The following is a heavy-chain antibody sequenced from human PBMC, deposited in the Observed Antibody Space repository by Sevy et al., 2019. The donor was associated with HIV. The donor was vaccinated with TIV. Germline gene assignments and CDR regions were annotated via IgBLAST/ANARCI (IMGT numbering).Heavy chain of an antibody. D-gene: IGHD3-16*01. J-gene: IGHJ5*02. CDR1: GFTFSSYA. CDR2: ISGSGGST. V-gene: IGHV3-23*01. Sequence: GGSLRLSCAASGFTFSSYAMSWVRQAPGKGLEWVSAISGSGGSTYYADSVKGRFTISRDNSKNTLYLQMNSLRAEDTAVYYSAIVLDEFWGGNGWFDPWGQGTLVTVSS. CDR3: AIVLDEFWGGNGWFDP.